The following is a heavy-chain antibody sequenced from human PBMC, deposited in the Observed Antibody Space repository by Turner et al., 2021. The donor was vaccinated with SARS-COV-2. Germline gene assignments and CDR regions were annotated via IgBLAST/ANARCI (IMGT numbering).Heavy chain of an antibody. D-gene: IGHD2-15*01. V-gene: IGHV3-23*01. CDR1: GVTFSSYA. CDR3: AKDGYDGIYCSGGSCYSGWFDS. J-gene: IGHJ5*01. Sequence: EVQLLESGGGLVQPGGSLRLFCLSSGVTFSSYAMSWVRQAPGKGLVWVSAISGSGGSTYYADSVKGRFTIVRDNSKNTLYLQMSSLRAEYTTVYYCAKDGYDGIYCSGGSCYSGWFDSWGQGTLVTVSS. CDR2: ISGSGGST.